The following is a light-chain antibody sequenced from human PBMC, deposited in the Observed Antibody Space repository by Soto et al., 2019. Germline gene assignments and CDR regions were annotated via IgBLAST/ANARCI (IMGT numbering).Light chain of an antibody. CDR3: QSYESSLSGYV. Sequence: QSVLTQPPSVSGAPGQRVTISCTGSSSNIGAGYDVHWYQQLPGTAPKLLIYGNSNRPSGVPDRFSGSKSGTSASLAITGLQAEDEADYYCQSYESSLSGYVFGTGTKVIVL. V-gene: IGLV1-40*01. CDR2: GNS. CDR1: SSNIGAGYD. J-gene: IGLJ1*01.